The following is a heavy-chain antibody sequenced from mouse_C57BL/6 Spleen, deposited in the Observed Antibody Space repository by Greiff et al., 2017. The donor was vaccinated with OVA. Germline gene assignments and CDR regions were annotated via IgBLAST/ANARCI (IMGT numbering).Heavy chain of an antibody. Sequence: EVQLQQSGPELVKPGASVKMSCKASGYSFTGYYMHWVKQSSEKSLEWIGEINPSTGGTSYNQKFKGKATLTVDKSSSTAYMQLKSLTSEDSAVYYCARNHYYGSDYWGQGTTLTVSS. CDR2: INPSTGGT. D-gene: IGHD1-1*01. J-gene: IGHJ2*01. CDR3: ARNHYYGSDY. CDR1: GYSFTGYY. V-gene: IGHV1-43*01.